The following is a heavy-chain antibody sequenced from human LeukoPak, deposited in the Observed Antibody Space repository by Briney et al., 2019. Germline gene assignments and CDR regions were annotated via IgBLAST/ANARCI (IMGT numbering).Heavy chain of an antibody. J-gene: IGHJ4*02. CDR2: IYYSGGT. Sequence: SETLSLTCTVSGGSISSGDYYWSWIRQPPGKGLEWIGYIYYSGGTYYNPSLKSRVTISVDMSKNQFSLKLTSVTAADTAMYYCARDARFGELVDYWGRGTLVTVSS. CDR1: GGSISSGDYY. D-gene: IGHD3-10*01. V-gene: IGHV4-30-4*01. CDR3: ARDARFGELVDY.